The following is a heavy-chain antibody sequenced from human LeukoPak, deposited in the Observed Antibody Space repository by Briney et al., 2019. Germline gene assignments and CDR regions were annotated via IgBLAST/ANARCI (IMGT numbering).Heavy chain of an antibody. D-gene: IGHD3-22*01. CDR2: LRSNSDGGTI. Sequence: GSLRLSCATSGFTFSSAWMNWVRQAPGKGLEWVGRLRSNSDGGTIDYAAPVKGRFALSRDDSKNTLYLQMNSLQTEDTAVYYCATDFYDTTWGQGTLVTVSS. CDR1: GFTFSSAW. V-gene: IGHV3-15*07. CDR3: ATDFYDTT. J-gene: IGHJ5*02.